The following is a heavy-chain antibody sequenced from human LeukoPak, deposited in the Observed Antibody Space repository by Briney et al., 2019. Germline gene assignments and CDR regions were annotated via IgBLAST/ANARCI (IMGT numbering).Heavy chain of an antibody. CDR1: GYTFTDYY. Sequence: ASVKVSCKTSGYTFTDYYMHWVRQAPGQGLEWMGWINTNTGNPTYAQGFTGRFVFSLDTSVSTAYLQINSLKAEDTAVYYCARRAHSSSWYYFDYWDQGTLVTVSS. J-gene: IGHJ4*02. V-gene: IGHV7-4-1*02. CDR3: ARRAHSSSWYYFDY. D-gene: IGHD6-13*01. CDR2: INTNTGNP.